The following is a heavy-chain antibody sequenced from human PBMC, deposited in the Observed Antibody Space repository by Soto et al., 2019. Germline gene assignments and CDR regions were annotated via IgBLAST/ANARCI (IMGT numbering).Heavy chain of an antibody. D-gene: IGHD2-2*02. CDR3: ARDCSSTSCYKSHYYYYGMDV. Sequence: GASVKVCWKACGGAFGSYASSWVRQAPGQGLEWMGGIIPIFGTANYAQKFQGRVTITADESTSTAYMELSSLRSEDTAVYYCARDCSSTSCYKSHYYYYGMDVWGQGTTVTVSS. V-gene: IGHV1-69*13. J-gene: IGHJ6*02. CDR2: IIPIFGTA. CDR1: GGAFGSYA.